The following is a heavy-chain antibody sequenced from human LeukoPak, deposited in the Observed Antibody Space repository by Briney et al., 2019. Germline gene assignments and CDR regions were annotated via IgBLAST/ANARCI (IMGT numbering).Heavy chain of an antibody. CDR1: GFTFSSYA. Sequence: GRSLRLSCAASGFTFSSYAMSWVRQAPGKGLEWVSAISGSGGSTYYADSVKGRFTISRDNSKNTLYLQMNSLRAEDTAVYYCAKGNDGSGSYYPETFDYWGQGTLVTVSS. J-gene: IGHJ4*02. CDR3: AKGNDGSGSYYPETFDY. V-gene: IGHV3-23*01. D-gene: IGHD3-10*01. CDR2: ISGSGGST.